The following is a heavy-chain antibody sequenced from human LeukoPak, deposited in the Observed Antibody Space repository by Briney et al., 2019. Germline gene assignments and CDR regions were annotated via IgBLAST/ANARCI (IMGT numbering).Heavy chain of an antibody. CDR1: GGSISSSSYY. V-gene: IGHV4-39*01. J-gene: IGHJ6*02. CDR2: IYYSGST. D-gene: IGHD3-10*01. CDR3: ARLQYYYGSGSGYYYYYGMDV. Sequence: PSETLSLTCTVSGGSISSSSYYWGWIRQPPGKGLEWIGSIYYSGSTYYNPSLKSRVTISVDTSKNQFSLKLSSVTAADTAVYYCARLQYYYGSGSGYYYYYGMDVWGQGTTVTVSS.